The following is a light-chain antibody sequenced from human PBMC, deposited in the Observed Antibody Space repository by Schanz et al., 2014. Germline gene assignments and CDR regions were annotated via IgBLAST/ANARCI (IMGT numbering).Light chain of an antibody. CDR2: EVN. Sequence: QSALTQPPSASGSPGQSVTISCTGTSSDVGGYNYVSWYQQYPGKAPKLMIYEVNKRPSGVPDRFSGSKSGNTASLTVSGLQAEDEADYYCQSYDSSLSGLNWVFGGGTKLTVL. CDR3: QSYDSSLSGLNWV. CDR1: SSDVGGYNY. J-gene: IGLJ3*02. V-gene: IGLV2-8*01.